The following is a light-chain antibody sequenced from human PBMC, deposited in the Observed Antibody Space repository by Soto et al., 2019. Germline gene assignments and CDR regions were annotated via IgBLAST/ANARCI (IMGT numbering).Light chain of an antibody. CDR3: QQYGSSLT. J-gene: IGKJ4*01. Sequence: ETMLTQSPGTLSLSPGERASLSCRASSTVDSIYLAWYQQKPGQAPRLLIYGATNRATGIPDRFSGSGSGTDFTLTISRLESEDFAVYYCQQYGSSLTVGVGTKVEIK. CDR1: STVDSIY. V-gene: IGKV3-20*01. CDR2: GAT.